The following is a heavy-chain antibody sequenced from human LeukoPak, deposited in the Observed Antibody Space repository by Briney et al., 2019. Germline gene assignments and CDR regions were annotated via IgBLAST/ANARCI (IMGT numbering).Heavy chain of an antibody. CDR3: RANFDF. CDR1: GFNFSNYG. Sequence: GRSLRLSCTASGFNFSNYGMHWVRQAPGKGLEWVAVIWYDGSNKYYVDSVKGRFTISRDNSKNTLHLQMNSLRAEDTAVYYCRANFDFWGQGTLVTVSS. V-gene: IGHV3-33*01. CDR2: IWYDGSNK. J-gene: IGHJ4*02.